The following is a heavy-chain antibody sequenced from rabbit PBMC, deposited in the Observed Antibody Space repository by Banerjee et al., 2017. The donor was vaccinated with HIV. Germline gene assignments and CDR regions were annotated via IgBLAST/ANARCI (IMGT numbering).Heavy chain of an antibody. CDR2: IDTGSGST. J-gene: IGHJ4*01. V-gene: IGHV1S47*01. Sequence: EQLQESGGGLFQPGGSLTLTCKASGFDFSSNAMCWVRQAPGEGLEWIGCIDTGSGSTVYATWVNGRFTISKTSSTTVTLQMTTVTAADTATYFCARVWALWGPGTLVTVS. CDR1: GFDFSSNA. CDR3: ARVWAL. D-gene: IGHD5-1*01.